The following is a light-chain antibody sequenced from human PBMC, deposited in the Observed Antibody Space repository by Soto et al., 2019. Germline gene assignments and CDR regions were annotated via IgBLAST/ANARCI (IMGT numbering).Light chain of an antibody. V-gene: IGKV3-11*01. CDR1: QSVSHA. CDR3: QQRHMWPIT. Sequence: EVVLTQSPATLSLSPGDRATLSCRASQSVSHALAWYQQKPGQAPRLLIHDASSRATGIPARFSGSGSETDFTLTISSLEPEDSAVYYCQQRHMWPITFGQGTRLEIK. CDR2: DAS. J-gene: IGKJ5*01.